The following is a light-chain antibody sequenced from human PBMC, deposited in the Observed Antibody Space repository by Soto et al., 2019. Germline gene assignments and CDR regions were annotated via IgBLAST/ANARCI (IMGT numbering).Light chain of an antibody. J-gene: IGKJ5*01. CDR1: HGISSY. V-gene: IGKV1-9*01. CDR2: AAS. CDR3: QQLNTYPIT. Sequence: IQLTQSPSSLSASVGDRVTITCRASHGISSYLAWYQQKPGKALKLLIYAASTLQSGVPSRFSGSGSGTDFTLTISSLQPEEFATYYCQQLNTYPITFGQGTRLEIK.